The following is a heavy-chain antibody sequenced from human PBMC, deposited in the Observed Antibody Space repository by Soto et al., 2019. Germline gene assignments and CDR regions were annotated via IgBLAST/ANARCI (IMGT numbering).Heavy chain of an antibody. CDR3: ARDPYHEYSSSSGHDYYYYGMDV. CDR2: ISYDGSNK. D-gene: IGHD6-6*01. V-gene: IGHV3-30-3*01. CDR1: GFTFSSYA. Sequence: GGSLRLSCAASGFTFSSYAMHWVRQAPGKGLEWVAVISYDGSNKYYADSVKGRFTISRDNSKNTLYLQMNSLRAEDTAVYYCARDPYHEYSSSSGHDYYYYGMDVWGQGTTVTVSS. J-gene: IGHJ6*02.